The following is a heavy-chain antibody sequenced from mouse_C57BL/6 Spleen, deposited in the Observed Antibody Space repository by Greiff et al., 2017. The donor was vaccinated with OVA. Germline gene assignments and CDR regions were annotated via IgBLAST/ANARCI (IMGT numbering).Heavy chain of an antibody. V-gene: IGHV5-2*01. CDR1: EYEFPSHD. J-gene: IGHJ3*01. Sequence: EVKLMESGGGLVQPGESLKLSCESNEYEFPSHDMSWVRKTPEKRLELVAAINSDGGSTYYPDTMERRFIISRDNTKKTRYLQMSSLRSEDTALYYCARQDTGYGWFAYWGQGTLVTVSA. CDR2: INSDGGST. D-gene: IGHD3-2*02. CDR3: ARQDTGYGWFAY.